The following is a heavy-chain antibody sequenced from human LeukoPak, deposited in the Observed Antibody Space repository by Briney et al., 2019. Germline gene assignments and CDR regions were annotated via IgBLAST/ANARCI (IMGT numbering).Heavy chain of an antibody. D-gene: IGHD2-21*02. CDR3: ARDRDSGFDY. V-gene: IGHV3-48*02. Sequence: GGSLRLSCAASGFTFSSYSMNWVRQAPGKGLEWVSYISRSSSNIYYADSVKGRFTISRDNAKNSLYLQMSSLRDEDTAVYYCARDRDSGFDYWGQGTLVTASS. CDR2: ISRSSSNI. J-gene: IGHJ4*02. CDR1: GFTFSSYS.